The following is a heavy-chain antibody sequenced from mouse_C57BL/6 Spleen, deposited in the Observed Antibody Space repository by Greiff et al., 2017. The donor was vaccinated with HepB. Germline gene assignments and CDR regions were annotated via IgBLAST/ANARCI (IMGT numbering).Heavy chain of an antibody. Sequence: EVKLVESGGDLVKPGGSLKLSCAASGFTFSSYGMSWVRQTPDKRLEWVATISSGGSYTYYPDSVKGRFTISRDNAKNTLYLQMSSLKSEDTAMYYCARHYGSSYDWFAYWGQGTLVTVSA. V-gene: IGHV5-6*01. D-gene: IGHD1-1*01. J-gene: IGHJ3*01. CDR3: ARHYGSSYDWFAY. CDR1: GFTFSSYG. CDR2: ISSGGSYT.